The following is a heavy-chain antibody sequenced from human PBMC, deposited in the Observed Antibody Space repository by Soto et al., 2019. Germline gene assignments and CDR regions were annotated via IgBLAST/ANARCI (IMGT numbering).Heavy chain of an antibody. J-gene: IGHJ2*01. CDR2: IYYSGST. CDR3: ARQGSSSWYWYFDL. V-gene: IGHV4-39*01. D-gene: IGHD6-13*01. Sequence: SETLSLTCTVSGGSISSSSYYWGWIRQPPGKGLEWIGSIYYSGSTYYNPSLKSRVTISVDTSKNQFSLKLSSVTAADTAVYYCARQGSSSWYWYFDLWGRGTLVTVSS. CDR1: GGSISSSSYY.